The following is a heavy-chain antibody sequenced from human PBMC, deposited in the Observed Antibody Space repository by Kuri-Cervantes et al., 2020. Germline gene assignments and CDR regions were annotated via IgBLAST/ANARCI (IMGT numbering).Heavy chain of an antibody. Sequence: GESLKISCAASGFTFSDYYMSWVRQAPGKGLEWVSSISSSSSYIYYADSVKGRFTISRDNAKNSLYLQMNSLRAEDTAVYYCARDDMTTVTTEDYWGQGTLVTVSS. J-gene: IGHJ4*02. CDR3: ARDDMTTVTTEDY. V-gene: IGHV3-21*01. CDR1: GFTFSDYY. D-gene: IGHD4-17*01. CDR2: ISSSSSYI.